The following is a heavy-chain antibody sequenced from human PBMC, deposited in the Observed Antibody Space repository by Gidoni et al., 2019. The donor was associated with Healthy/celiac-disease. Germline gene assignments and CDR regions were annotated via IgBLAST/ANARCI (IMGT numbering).Heavy chain of an antibody. D-gene: IGHD2-2*01. V-gene: IGHV4-34*01. CDR1: GGSFRGYY. CDR2: INHSGST. CDR3: ARGSRRYCSSTSCYAGGIYYFDY. Sequence: QVQLQQWGAGLLKPSETLSLTCAVYGGSFRGYYWIWIRQPPGKGVEWIGEINHSGSTNYNPSLKSRVTISVDTSKNQFSLKLSSVTAADTAVYYCARGSRRYCSSTSCYAGGIYYFDYWGQGTLVTVSS. J-gene: IGHJ4*02.